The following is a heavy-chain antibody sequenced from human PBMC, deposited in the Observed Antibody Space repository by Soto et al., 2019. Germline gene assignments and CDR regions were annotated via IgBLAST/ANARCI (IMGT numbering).Heavy chain of an antibody. Sequence: QVPLVESGGGVVQPGRSLRLSCAASGFTFSSYAMHWVRQAPGKGLEWVAVISYDGSNKYYADSVKGRFTMSRDNSKNTAYLQMNSLRAEDTAVYYCARVPSSSGRAHFDYWGQGTLVTVSS. J-gene: IGHJ4*02. CDR2: ISYDGSNK. D-gene: IGHD2-15*01. CDR1: GFTFSSYA. CDR3: ARVPSSSGRAHFDY. V-gene: IGHV3-30-3*01.